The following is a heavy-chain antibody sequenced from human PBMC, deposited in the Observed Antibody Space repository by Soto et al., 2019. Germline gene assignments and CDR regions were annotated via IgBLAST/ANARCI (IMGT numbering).Heavy chain of an antibody. CDR1: GFTFSSYS. Sequence: GGSLRLSCAASGFTFSSYSMNWVRQAPGKGLEWVSSISSSSSYIYYADSVKGRFTISRDNAKNSLYLQMNSLIAEETAVYYCARSLVYCSGGSCYPGLPDAFDIWGQGTMVTVSS. V-gene: IGHV3-21*01. D-gene: IGHD2-15*01. CDR3: ARSLVYCSGGSCYPGLPDAFDI. CDR2: ISSSSSYI. J-gene: IGHJ3*02.